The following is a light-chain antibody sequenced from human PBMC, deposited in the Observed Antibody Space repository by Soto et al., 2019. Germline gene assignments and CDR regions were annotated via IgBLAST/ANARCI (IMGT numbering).Light chain of an antibody. CDR1: SSDVGGYNY. CDR2: DVG. J-gene: IGLJ2*01. V-gene: IGLV2-14*01. CDR3: SSYTSSSTVV. Sequence: QAASVSGSPGQSITISCTGTSSDVGGYNYVSWYQQHPGKAPKLIIYDVGNRPSGVSIRFSGSKSGNTASLTISGLQAEDEADYYCSSYTSSSTVVFGGGTKVTVL.